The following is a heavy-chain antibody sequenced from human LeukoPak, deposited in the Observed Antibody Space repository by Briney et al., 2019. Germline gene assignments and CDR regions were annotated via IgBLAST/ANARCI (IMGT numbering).Heavy chain of an antibody. CDR3: AAFGSSAVADYYYGMDV. Sequence: SVKVSCKASGFTFTSSAVQWVRQARGQRLEWIGWIFVGSGNTNYAQKFQERVTITRDMSTSTAYMELSSLRSEDTAVYYCAAFGSSAVADYYYGMDVWGQGTTVTVSS. J-gene: IGHJ6*02. D-gene: IGHD3-10*01. CDR1: GFTFTSSA. CDR2: IFVGSGNT. V-gene: IGHV1-58*01.